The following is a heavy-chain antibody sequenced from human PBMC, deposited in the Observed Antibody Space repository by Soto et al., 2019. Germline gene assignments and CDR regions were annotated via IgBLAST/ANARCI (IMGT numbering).Heavy chain of an antibody. Sequence: GGSLRLSCAASGFTFSNYWMSWVRQAPGKGLAWVAKIRQDGNEIYYVDSVKGRFTISRDNAKNSLYLQMNSLRDEDAALYYCARDGVWYGMDVWGQGTTVTVSS. J-gene: IGHJ6*02. V-gene: IGHV3-7*01. CDR2: IRQDGNEI. CDR1: GFTFSNYW. CDR3: ARDGVWYGMDV. D-gene: IGHD2-21*02.